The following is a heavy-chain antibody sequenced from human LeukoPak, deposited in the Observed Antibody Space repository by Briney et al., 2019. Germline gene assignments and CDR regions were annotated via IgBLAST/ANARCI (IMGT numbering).Heavy chain of an antibody. Sequence: GESLKISCKASGYTFTSYYMHWVRQAPGQGLEWMGIINPSGGSTSYAQKFQGRGTMTRDTSTSTVYMELSSLRSEDTAVYYCARGVLWSGGFDPWGQGTLVTVSS. J-gene: IGHJ5*02. D-gene: IGHD3-10*01. V-gene: IGHV1-46*01. CDR2: INPSGGST. CDR3: ARGVLWSGGFDP. CDR1: GYTFTSYY.